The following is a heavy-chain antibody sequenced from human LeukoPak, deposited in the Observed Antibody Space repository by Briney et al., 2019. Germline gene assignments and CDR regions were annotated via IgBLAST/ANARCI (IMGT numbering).Heavy chain of an antibody. CDR2: IYPGDSDT. Sequence: GESLKISCKGSGYSFTNYWIGWVRQMPGKGLEWMGIIYPGDSDTRYSPSFQGQVTISADKSISTAYLQWSSLKASDTAMYYCARRPAYDSSHHAFDIWGQGTMVTVSS. CDR3: ARRPAYDSSHHAFDI. D-gene: IGHD3-22*01. J-gene: IGHJ3*02. CDR1: GYSFTNYW. V-gene: IGHV5-51*01.